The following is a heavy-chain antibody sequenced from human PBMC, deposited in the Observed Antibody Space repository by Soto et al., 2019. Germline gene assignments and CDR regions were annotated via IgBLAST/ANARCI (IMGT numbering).Heavy chain of an antibody. J-gene: IGHJ6*02. D-gene: IGHD2-2*01. CDR2: MLYSGST. CDR3: ATLPAAMYFYGSDV. CDR1: GYSVSSSDYY. V-gene: IGHV4-39*01. Sequence: PSETLSLTCSVSGYSVSSSDYYWAWIRQPPGKGLEWIGSMLYSGSTYYNPSLKSRLTLSVDTSEDQFSLNLSSVTATDTGVYYCATLPAAMYFYGSDVWGPGTTVTVSS.